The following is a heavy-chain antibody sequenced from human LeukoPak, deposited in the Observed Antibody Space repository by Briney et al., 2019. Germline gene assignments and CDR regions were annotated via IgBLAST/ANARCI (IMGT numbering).Heavy chain of an antibody. CDR3: TRGAGTGWRFDS. CDR2: ISTSGNTI. Sequence: PGGSLRLSCAASGFTFSSYAMSWVRQAPGKGLEWISYISTSGNTIYYADSVKGRFTISRDNAKNSLYLQMNSLKADDTAVYYCTRGAGTGWRFDSWGQGTLVTVSS. CDR1: GFTFSSYA. D-gene: IGHD6-19*01. V-gene: IGHV3-48*04. J-gene: IGHJ4*02.